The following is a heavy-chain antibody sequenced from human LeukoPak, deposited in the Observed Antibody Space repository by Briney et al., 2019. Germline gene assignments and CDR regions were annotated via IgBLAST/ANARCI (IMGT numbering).Heavy chain of an antibody. D-gene: IGHD2-15*01. J-gene: IGHJ5*02. CDR1: GGSISSSSYY. V-gene: IGHV4-39*01. Sequence: SETLSLTCTASGGSISSSSYYWGWIRQPPGKGLEWIGSIYYSGSTYYNPSLKSRVTISVDTSKNQFSLKLSSVTAADTAVYYCARRRLYCSGGSCYSFWFDPWGQGTLVTVSS. CDR3: ARRRLYCSGGSCYSFWFDP. CDR2: IYYSGST.